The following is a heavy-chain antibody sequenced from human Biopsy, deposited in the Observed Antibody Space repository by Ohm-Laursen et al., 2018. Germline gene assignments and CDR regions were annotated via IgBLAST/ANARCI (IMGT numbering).Heavy chain of an antibody. V-gene: IGHV4-59*01. J-gene: IGHJ4*02. CDR1: DGSINSYY. CDR2: IYYSGST. Sequence: TLSLTCPVSDGSINSYYWNWIRQPPGKRLEWIGNIYYSGSTNYNPSLKSRVTISVDRSKNHFSLELSSVTAADTAVYYCARVGVGAPSIDYFDSWGQGALVTVSS. D-gene: IGHD1-26*01. CDR3: ARVGVGAPSIDYFDS.